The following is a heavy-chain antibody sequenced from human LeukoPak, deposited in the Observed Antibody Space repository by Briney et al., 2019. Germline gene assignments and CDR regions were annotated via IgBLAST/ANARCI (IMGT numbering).Heavy chain of an antibody. V-gene: IGHV1-69*06. CDR2: IIPIFGTA. CDR1: GGTFSSYA. CDR3: ATDSSGWVGNY. Sequence: SVKVSCKASGGTFSSYAISWVRQAPRQGLEWMGRIIPIFGTANYAQKFQGKVTMTEDTSTDTAYMELSSLRSEDTAVYYCATDSSGWVGNYWGQGTLVTVSS. D-gene: IGHD6-19*01. J-gene: IGHJ4*02.